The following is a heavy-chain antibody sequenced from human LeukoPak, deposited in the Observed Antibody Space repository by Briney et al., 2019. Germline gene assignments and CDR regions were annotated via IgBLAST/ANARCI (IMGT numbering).Heavy chain of an antibody. CDR2: ISDDGSNK. CDR3: VKDGSITIFGVVIGFDY. V-gene: IGHV3-30*14. Sequence: GGSLRLSCAASGFTFSSYAMSWVRQAPGKGLEWVAVISDDGSNKYYADSVKGRFTISRDNSKNTLYPQMSSLRAEDTAVYYCVKDGSITIFGVVIGFDYWGQGTLVTVSS. D-gene: IGHD3-3*01. J-gene: IGHJ4*02. CDR1: GFTFSSYA.